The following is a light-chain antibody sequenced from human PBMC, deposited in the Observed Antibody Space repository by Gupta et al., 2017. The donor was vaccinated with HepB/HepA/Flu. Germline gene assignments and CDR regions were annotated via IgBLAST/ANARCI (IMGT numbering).Light chain of an antibody. CDR3: AAWDGRMNADV. Sequence: QSVLTQPPSASGTPGQRVTISCSGSTSNIGNNPVNWYQQLPGAAPKLLSYSNDQRPSGVRDRVSGSKSGTSASLAISGLQAEDEADDYWAAWDGRMNADVVGGGTKVTGL. CDR1: TSNIGNNP. CDR2: SND. J-gene: IGLJ1*01. V-gene: IGLV1-44*01.